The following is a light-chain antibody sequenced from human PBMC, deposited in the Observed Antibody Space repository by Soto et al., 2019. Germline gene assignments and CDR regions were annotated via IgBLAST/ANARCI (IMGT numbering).Light chain of an antibody. V-gene: IGKV1-33*01. CDR1: QDIQNY. CDR2: DAS. CDR3: QQHHDFPYT. J-gene: IGKJ2*01. Sequence: DLQMTQSPSSLSASVGDRVTITCQASQDIQNYINWYQHTPGKAPKLLIFDASNLQPGVASRFSGRASGNDFFLTISSLHPEDFATYFCQQHHDFPYTFGQGTKLDIK.